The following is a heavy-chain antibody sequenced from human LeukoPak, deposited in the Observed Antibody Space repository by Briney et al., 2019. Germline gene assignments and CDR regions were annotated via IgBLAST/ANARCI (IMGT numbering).Heavy chain of an antibody. D-gene: IGHD3-3*01. Sequence: GGSLRLSCAASGFTFSSYNMKCVRQAPGKGLEWVSSISSRSSYIFYADSVKGRFTISRDNAKKSLYLQMNSLRAEDTAVYYCASGVNYFDYWGQGTLVTVSS. V-gene: IGHV3-21*01. J-gene: IGHJ4*02. CDR3: ASGVNYFDY. CDR1: GFTFSSYN. CDR2: ISSRSSYI.